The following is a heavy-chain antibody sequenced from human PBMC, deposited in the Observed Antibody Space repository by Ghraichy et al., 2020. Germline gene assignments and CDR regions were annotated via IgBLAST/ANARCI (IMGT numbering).Heavy chain of an antibody. D-gene: IGHD3-3*01. J-gene: IGHJ3*02. Sequence: SETLSLTCIVSGGSISSSTYYWTWIRQPAVKGLEWIGRIYTDGSTNYNPSLTSRVTMSIDTSNNQFSLKLSSLTAADTAVYYCARADNRLRFLEGQDAFDIWGQGTTVTVSS. CDR1: GGSISSSTYY. V-gene: IGHV4-61*02. CDR3: ARADNRLRFLEGQDAFDI. CDR2: IYTDGST.